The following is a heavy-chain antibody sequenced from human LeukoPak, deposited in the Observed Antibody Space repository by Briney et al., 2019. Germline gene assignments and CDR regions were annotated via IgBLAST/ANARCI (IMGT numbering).Heavy chain of an antibody. J-gene: IGHJ3*02. D-gene: IGHD2-21*01. V-gene: IGHV1-69*05. CDR1: GATLSSHG. Sequence: VQVSCKASGATLSSHGITWVRPAPGRGPEWMGGLIPNFDTTNFAQKFQGRVTIATAESTNTAYLTLSSLRSEATARYYFARHLVVGPWVSFGIWGQGTMVTVSS. CDR2: LIPNFDTT. CDR3: ARHLVVGPWVSFGI.